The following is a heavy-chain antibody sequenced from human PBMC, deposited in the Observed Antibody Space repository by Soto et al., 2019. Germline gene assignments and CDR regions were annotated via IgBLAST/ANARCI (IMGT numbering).Heavy chain of an antibody. Sequence: SETLSLTCAVYGGSFSGYYWSWIRQPPGKGLEWIGEINHSGSTNYNPSLKSRVTISVDTSKNQFSLKLSSVTAADTAVYYCASYEEDNWYDPWGQGTLVTVSS. CDR2: INHSGST. V-gene: IGHV4-34*01. CDR3: ASYEEDNWYDP. J-gene: IGHJ5*02. CDR1: GGSFSGYY. D-gene: IGHD5-12*01.